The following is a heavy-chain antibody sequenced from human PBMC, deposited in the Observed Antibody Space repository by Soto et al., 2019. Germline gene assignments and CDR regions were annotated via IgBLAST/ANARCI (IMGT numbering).Heavy chain of an antibody. CDR1: GYDFTSHW. CDR2: ISPGDSNS. Sequence: PGESLKISCKAFGYDFTSHWIGWVRQMPGEGLEWMGFISPGDSNSRYSPSFQGQVIISVDESTTTAYLQWSSLKASDTATYFCARRHRLCRGNTCFLPDYWGQGTLVTVSS. D-gene: IGHD2-15*01. CDR3: ARRHRLCRGNTCFLPDY. V-gene: IGHV5-51*01. J-gene: IGHJ4*02.